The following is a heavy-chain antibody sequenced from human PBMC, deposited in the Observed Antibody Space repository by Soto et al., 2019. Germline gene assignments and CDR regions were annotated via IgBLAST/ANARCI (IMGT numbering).Heavy chain of an antibody. D-gene: IGHD6-6*01. CDR1: GFTVSSNY. J-gene: IGHJ6*03. Sequence: GGSLRLSCAASGFTVSSNYMSWVRQAPGKGLEWVSVIYSGGSTYYADSVKGRFTISRDNSKNTLYLQMNSLRAEDTAVYYCARDRVSSSDYCYYMDVWGKGTTVTGSS. CDR3: ARDRVSSSDYCYYMDV. CDR2: IYSGGST. V-gene: IGHV3-53*01.